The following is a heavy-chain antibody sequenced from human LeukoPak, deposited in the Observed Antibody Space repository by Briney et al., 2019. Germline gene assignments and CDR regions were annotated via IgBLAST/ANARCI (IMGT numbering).Heavy chain of an antibody. CDR2: ISGSGGST. Sequence: PGGSLRLSCAASGFTFSSYAMSWVRQAPGKGLEWVSAISGSGGSTYYADSVKGRFTISRDNSKNTLYLQMNSLRAEDTAVYYCAKDLYHYYGSGSYYIPRGFDYWGQGTLVTVSS. J-gene: IGHJ4*02. D-gene: IGHD3-10*01. CDR1: GFTFSSYA. CDR3: AKDLYHYYGSGSYYIPRGFDY. V-gene: IGHV3-23*01.